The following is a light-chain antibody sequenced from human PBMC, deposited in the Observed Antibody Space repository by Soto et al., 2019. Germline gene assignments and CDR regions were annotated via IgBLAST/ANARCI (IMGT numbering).Light chain of an antibody. CDR1: QSVSSN. J-gene: IGKJ1*01. V-gene: IGKV3-15*01. Sequence: EIVMTQSPATLSVSPGERATLSCRASQSVSSNLAWYHQKPGQAPRLLIFGASTRAAGIPARFSGSGSGTEFTLTISSLQSEDFAVYYCQQYNNWPWTFGQGTKV. CDR2: GAS. CDR3: QQYNNWPWT.